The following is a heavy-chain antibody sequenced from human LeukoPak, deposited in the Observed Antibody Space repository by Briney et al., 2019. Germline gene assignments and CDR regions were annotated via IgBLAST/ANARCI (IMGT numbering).Heavy chain of an antibody. Sequence: PGGSLRLSCAASGFTFNNYAMSWVRQAPGKGLEWVSAISGSDAGTYYADSVKGRFTISRDNSKNTLYLQMNSLRAEDAAVYYCARVSMESSGYYSYFDYWGQGTLVTVSS. V-gene: IGHV3-23*01. CDR3: ARVSMESSGYYSYFDY. D-gene: IGHD3-22*01. CDR1: GFTFNNYA. J-gene: IGHJ4*02. CDR2: ISGSDAGT.